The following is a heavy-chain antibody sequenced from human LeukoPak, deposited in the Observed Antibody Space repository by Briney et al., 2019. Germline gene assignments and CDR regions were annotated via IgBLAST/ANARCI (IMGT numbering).Heavy chain of an antibody. CDR2: INPSGGST. Sequence: ASVKVSCKASGYTFTSYYMHWVRQAPGQGLEWMGIINPSGGSTSYAQKFQGRVTMTRDMSTSTVYMELSSLRSEDTAVYYCARDRGYSYGWALYYFDFWGQGTLVTVSS. CDR1: GYTFTSYY. CDR3: ARDRGYSYGWALYYFDF. J-gene: IGHJ4*02. D-gene: IGHD5-18*01. V-gene: IGHV1-46*01.